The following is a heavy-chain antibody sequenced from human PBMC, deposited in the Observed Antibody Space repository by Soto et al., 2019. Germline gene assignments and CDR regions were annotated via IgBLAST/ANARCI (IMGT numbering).Heavy chain of an antibody. Sequence: HGESLKISCKGSGYSFTSYWIGWVRQMPGKGLEWMGIIYPDDSDTRYSPSFQGQVTISADKSISTAYLQWSSLKASATAVYYCARHRLSTWDAFDRWGQGTKVTVSS. CDR2: IYPDDSDT. CDR3: ARHRLSTWDAFDR. CDR1: GYSFTSYW. V-gene: IGHV5-51*01. J-gene: IGHJ3*01. D-gene: IGHD2-2*01.